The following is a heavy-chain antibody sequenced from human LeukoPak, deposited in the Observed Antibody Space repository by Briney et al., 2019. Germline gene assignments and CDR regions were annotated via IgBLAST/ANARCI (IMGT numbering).Heavy chain of an antibody. CDR2: IRSKANSYAT. D-gene: IGHD3-10*01. Sequence: GGSLKLSCAASGFTFSGSAMHWIRQASGKGLEWVGRIRSKANSYATAYAASVKGRFTISRDDSKNTAYLQMNSLKTEDTAVYYCTRPTYGSGSYYKRESDYWGQGTLVTVSS. CDR1: GFTFSGSA. CDR3: TRPTYGSGSYYKRESDY. V-gene: IGHV3-73*01. J-gene: IGHJ4*02.